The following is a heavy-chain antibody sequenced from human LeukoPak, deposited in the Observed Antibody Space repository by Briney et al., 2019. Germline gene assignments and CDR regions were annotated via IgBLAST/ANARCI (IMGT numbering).Heavy chain of an antibody. CDR1: GYSISSGYY. V-gene: IGHV4-38-2*01. CDR2: IYHSGST. D-gene: IGHD2-8*01. CDR3: ARLMPRNFDY. J-gene: IGHJ4*02. Sequence: SETLSLTCAVSGYSISSGYYWGWIRPSPGKGLEWIGSIYHSGSTYYNPSLKSRVTISVDTSKNQFSLKLSSVTAAATAVYYCARLMPRNFDYWGQGTLVTVSS.